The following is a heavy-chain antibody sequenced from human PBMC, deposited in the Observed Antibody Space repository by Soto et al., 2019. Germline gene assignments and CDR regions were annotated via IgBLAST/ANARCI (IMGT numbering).Heavy chain of an antibody. D-gene: IGHD1-1*01. Sequence: SETLSLTCSVSCFAISRGYYWSWVRQPPGKGLEWIGSIYPSVSSYHNPSLATRLRLSIDTSKNQFTLNLTSVTAADTALYFCAREKVGTTFFDNWGQGIQVTVSS. CDR3: AREKVGTTFFDN. V-gene: IGHV4-38-2*02. J-gene: IGHJ4*02. CDR2: IYPSVSS. CDR1: CFAISRGYY.